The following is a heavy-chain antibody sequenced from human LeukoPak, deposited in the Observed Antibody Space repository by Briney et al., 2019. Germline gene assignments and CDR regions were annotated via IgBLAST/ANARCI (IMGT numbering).Heavy chain of an antibody. Sequence: GESLRLSCAASGFTFSDYYMSWIRQAPGKGLEWISYITSSGNTIYYADSVKGRFTISRDNAKNSLYLQMNSLRAEDTAVYYCATRWGYFDYWGQGTLVTVSS. CDR1: GFTFSDYY. D-gene: IGHD3-16*01. CDR3: ATRWGYFDY. J-gene: IGHJ4*02. CDR2: ITSSGNTI. V-gene: IGHV3-11*04.